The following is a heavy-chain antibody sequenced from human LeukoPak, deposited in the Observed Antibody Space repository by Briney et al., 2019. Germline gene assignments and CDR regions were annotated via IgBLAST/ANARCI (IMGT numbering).Heavy chain of an antibody. CDR1: GGSLSSYY. CDR2: IYTSGST. V-gene: IGHV4-4*07. CDR3: ARDRGNWSYPLDY. D-gene: IGHD1-7*01. J-gene: IGHJ4*02. Sequence: KPSETLSLTCTGPGGSLSSYYWSWIRQPARKGMEWIGRIYTSGSTNYNPSLKSRVTMSVDTSKNQFSLKLSSVTAADTAVYYCARDRGNWSYPLDYWGQGTLVTVSS.